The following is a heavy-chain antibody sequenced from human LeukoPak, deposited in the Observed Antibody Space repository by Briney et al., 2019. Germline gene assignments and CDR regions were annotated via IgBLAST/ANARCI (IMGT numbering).Heavy chain of an antibody. J-gene: IGHJ5*02. CDR2: INSDGSST. Sequence: QPGGSLRLSCAASGFTFSSYWMHWVRHAPGKGLVWVSRINSDGSSTSYADSVKGRFTISRDNAKNTLYLQMNSLRAEDTAVYYCARDQVVVPAAMQFDPWGQGTLVAVSS. V-gene: IGHV3-74*01. D-gene: IGHD2-2*01. CDR1: GFTFSSYW. CDR3: ARDQVVVPAAMQFDP.